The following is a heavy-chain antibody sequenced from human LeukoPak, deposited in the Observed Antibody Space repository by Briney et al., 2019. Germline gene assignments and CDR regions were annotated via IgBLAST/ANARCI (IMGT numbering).Heavy chain of an antibody. J-gene: IGHJ3*02. Sequence: GESLKISCKGSGYYSNTNWIGWVRQMPGKGLEWMGIIFPSDSDTIYSPPFQGQVTFSADKSINTAYLQWSSLKASDTAIYYCARRPGRAFDIWGQGTTVTVSS. CDR1: GYYSNTNW. CDR2: IFPSDSDT. D-gene: IGHD1-14*01. CDR3: ARRPGRAFDI. V-gene: IGHV5-51*01.